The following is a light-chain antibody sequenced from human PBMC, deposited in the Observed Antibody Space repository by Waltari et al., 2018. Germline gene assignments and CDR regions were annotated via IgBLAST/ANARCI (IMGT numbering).Light chain of an antibody. V-gene: IGKV3-15*01. CDR1: QSISSQ. Sequence: EIVITQSPPPLSVSPGERATLSCRASQSISSQLAWYQQKHGQAPRLLIYGASTRATGIPARFSGSGSGTEFTLTISSLQSEDFAVYFCQQYHESPPITFGPGTKVDIK. J-gene: IGKJ3*01. CDR2: GAS. CDR3: QQYHESPPIT.